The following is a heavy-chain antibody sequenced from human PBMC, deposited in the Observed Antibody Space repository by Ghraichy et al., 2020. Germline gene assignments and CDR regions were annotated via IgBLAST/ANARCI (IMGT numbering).Heavy chain of an antibody. CDR3: AKDRGPSGSFDY. Sequence: GGSLRLSCAASGFTFSSYAMSWVRQAPGKGLEWVSAIGGSTGNTYYADSVKGRFTISRDNSKNTLYLQMNSLRAEDTAVFCCAKDRGPSGSFDYWGQGTLVTVSS. J-gene: IGHJ4*03. CDR1: GFTFSSYA. CDR2: IGGSTGNT. V-gene: IGHV3-23*01. D-gene: IGHD6-19*01.